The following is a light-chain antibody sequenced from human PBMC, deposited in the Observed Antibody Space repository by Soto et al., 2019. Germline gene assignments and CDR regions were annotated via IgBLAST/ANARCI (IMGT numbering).Light chain of an antibody. J-gene: IGKJ1*01. CDR1: QSINSY. CDR2: DAS. V-gene: IGKV1-5*01. CDR3: QQYNSYSQT. Sequence: IQMTQSPSSLSASVGDRVTITCRASQSINSYLNWYQQKPGKAPNLLIYDASSLESGVPSRFSGSGSGTEFTLTISSLQPDDFATYYCQQYNSYSQTFGQGTKVAIK.